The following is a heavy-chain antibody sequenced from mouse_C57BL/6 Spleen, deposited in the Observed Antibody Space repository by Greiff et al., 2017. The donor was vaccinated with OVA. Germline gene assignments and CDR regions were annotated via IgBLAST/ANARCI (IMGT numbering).Heavy chain of an antibody. CDR2: IDPSDSYT. CDR3: ERHYGSTKTCAMDY. Sequence: QVQLQQPGAELVMPGASVKLSCKASGYTFTSYWMHWVKQRPGQGLEWIGEIDPSDSYTNYNQKFKGKSTLTVDKSSSTAYMQLSSLTSEDSAVYYCERHYGSTKTCAMDYWGQGTSVTVSS. D-gene: IGHD1-1*01. CDR1: GYTFTSYW. J-gene: IGHJ4*01. V-gene: IGHV1-69*01.